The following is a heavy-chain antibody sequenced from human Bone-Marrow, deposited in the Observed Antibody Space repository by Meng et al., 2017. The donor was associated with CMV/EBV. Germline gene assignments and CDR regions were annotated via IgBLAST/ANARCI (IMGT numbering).Heavy chain of an antibody. V-gene: IGHV4-39*07. Sequence: SETLSLTCSVSGGSISSTNSYWAWIRQSPGKGLEWIGSIYYSGTTYYRPSLKSRVTISVDTSMNQFSLKLTSVTAADTAVYYCARERCSGGSCYSLAMDVWGQGTTVTVSS. CDR3: ARERCSGGSCYSLAMDV. D-gene: IGHD2-15*01. CDR1: GGSISSTNSY. CDR2: IYYSGTT. J-gene: IGHJ6*02.